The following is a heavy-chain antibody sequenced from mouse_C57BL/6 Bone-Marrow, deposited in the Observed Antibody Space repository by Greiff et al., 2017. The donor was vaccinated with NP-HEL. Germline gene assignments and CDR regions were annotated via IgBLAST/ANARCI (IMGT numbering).Heavy chain of an antibody. J-gene: IGHJ3*01. CDR1: GYTFTSYW. CDR2: IDPSDSYT. D-gene: IGHD1-1*01. V-gene: IGHV1-69*01. Sequence: QVQLQQPGAELVMPGASVKLSCKASGYTFTSYWMHWVKQRPGQGLEWIGEIDPSDSYTNYNQKFKGKSTLTVDKSSSTAYMQLSSLTSEDSAVYDCARGYYYGSLWGQGTVVTVSA. CDR3: ARGYYYGSL.